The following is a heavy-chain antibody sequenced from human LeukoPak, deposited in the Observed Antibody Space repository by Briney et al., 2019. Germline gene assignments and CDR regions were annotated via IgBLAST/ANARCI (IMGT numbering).Heavy chain of an antibody. J-gene: IGHJ3*02. V-gene: IGHV3-49*04. Sequence: GRSLRLSCTASGFTFGDYAMSWVRQAPGKGLEWVGFIRSKAYGGTTEYAASVNGRFTISRGDSKSIAYLQMNSLKTEDTAVYYCTRDGSGWYLDAFDIWGQGTMVTVSS. CDR1: GFTFGDYA. CDR3: TRDGSGWYLDAFDI. CDR2: IRSKAYGGTT. D-gene: IGHD6-19*01.